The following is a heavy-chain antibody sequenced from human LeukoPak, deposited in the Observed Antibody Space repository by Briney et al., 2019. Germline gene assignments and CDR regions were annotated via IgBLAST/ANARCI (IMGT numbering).Heavy chain of an antibody. CDR2: ISSIDSTT. CDR1: GFTFSGFP. Sequence: PGGSLRLSCSTPGFTFSGFPMNWLRQAPGMGLEHVAWISSIDSTTYYAYSVVGRFTISRDNDKDLLYLQMDSLTADDTAVYYCARDPHAGIFDSWGQGTLVTVSS. J-gene: IGHJ4*02. CDR3: ARDPHAGIFDS. V-gene: IGHV3-48*01.